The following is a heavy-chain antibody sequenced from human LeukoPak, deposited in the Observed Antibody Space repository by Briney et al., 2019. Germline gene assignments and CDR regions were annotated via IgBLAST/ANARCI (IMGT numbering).Heavy chain of an antibody. V-gene: IGHV4-31*03. D-gene: IGHD2-15*01. CDR3: ARWGLLVGAANCFDP. CDR2: IYYSGST. CDR1: GGSISSGGYY. J-gene: IGHJ5*02. Sequence: PSQTLSLTCTVSGGSISSGGYYWSWIRQHPGKCLEWIGYIYYSGSTYYNPSLKSRVTISVDTSKNHFSLKLSSVTAADTAVYYCARWGLLVGAANCFDPWGQGTLVTVSS.